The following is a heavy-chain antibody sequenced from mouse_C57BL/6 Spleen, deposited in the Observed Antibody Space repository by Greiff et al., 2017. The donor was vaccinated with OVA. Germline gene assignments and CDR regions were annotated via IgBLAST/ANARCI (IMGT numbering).Heavy chain of an antibody. CDR2: ISSGGSYT. CDR3: ARHEHFDY. Sequence: DVKLVESGGDLVKPGGSLKLSCAASGFTFSSYGMSWVRQTPDKRLEWVATISSGGSYTSYPDSVKGRFTISRDNAKNTLCLQMSSLKSADTAMYYCARHEHFDYWGKGTTLTVSS. J-gene: IGHJ2*01. V-gene: IGHV5-6*02. CDR1: GFTFSSYG.